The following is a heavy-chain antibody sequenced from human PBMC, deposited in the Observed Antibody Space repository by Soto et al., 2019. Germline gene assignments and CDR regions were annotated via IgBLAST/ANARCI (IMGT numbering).Heavy chain of an antibody. Sequence: EVQLVESGGGLVKPGGSMRLSCAASGFTFSSYSMNWVRQAPGKGLEWVSSISSSSSYIYYADSVKGRFTISRDNAKNSLYLQMNSLRAEDTAVYYCARDTGYYDSSGYYDYWGQVTLVTVSS. CDR3: ARDTGYYDSSGYYDY. CDR2: ISSSSSYI. J-gene: IGHJ4*02. V-gene: IGHV3-21*01. CDR1: GFTFSSYS. D-gene: IGHD3-22*01.